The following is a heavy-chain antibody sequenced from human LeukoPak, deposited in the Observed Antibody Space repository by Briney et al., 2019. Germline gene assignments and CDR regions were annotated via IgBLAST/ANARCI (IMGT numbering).Heavy chain of an antibody. J-gene: IGHJ5*02. CDR2: IYYSGST. CDR1: GGSISSSSYY. V-gene: IGHV4-39*07. Sequence: SETLSLTCTVSGGSISSSSYYWGWIRQPPGKGLEWIGSIYYSGSTYYNPSLKSRVTISADKSKNQFSLKLSSVTAADTAVYCARWGHSSSWYRGFDPWSQGTLVTVSS. CDR3: ARWGHSSSWYRGFDP. D-gene: IGHD6-13*01.